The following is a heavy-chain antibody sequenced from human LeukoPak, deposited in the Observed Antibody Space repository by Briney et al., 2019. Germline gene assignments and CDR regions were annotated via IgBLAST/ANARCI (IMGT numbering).Heavy chain of an antibody. V-gene: IGHV1-69*13. CDR1: GGTFSSYA. D-gene: IGHD3-22*01. Sequence: SVKVSCKASGGTFSSYAISWVRQAPGQGPEWMGGIIPIFGTANYAQKFQGRVTITADESTGAAYMELSSLRSEDTAVYYCARAIPLGYDSSGYYYDYWGQGTLVTVSS. CDR2: IIPIFGTA. J-gene: IGHJ4*02. CDR3: ARAIPLGYDSSGYYYDY.